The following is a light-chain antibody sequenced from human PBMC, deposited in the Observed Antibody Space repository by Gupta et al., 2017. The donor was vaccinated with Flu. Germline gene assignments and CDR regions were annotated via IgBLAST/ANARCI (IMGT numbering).Light chain of an antibody. CDR2: GVT. CDR3: CSYAGTFTFV. Sequence: TNRDVGNYDYVSWYQQHPGKAPKLILYGVTERPSGVPARFSGSKSGNTASLTISGLQAEDEASYYCCSYAGTFTFVFGGGTKVAVL. CDR1: NRDVGNYDY. J-gene: IGLJ3*02. V-gene: IGLV2-11*01.